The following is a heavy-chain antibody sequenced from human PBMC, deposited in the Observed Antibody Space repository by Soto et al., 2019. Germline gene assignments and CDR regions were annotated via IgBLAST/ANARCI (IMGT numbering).Heavy chain of an antibody. V-gene: IGHV3-23*01. CDR1: GFTFSSYA. CDR3: AKAPPQITMIVVSGDY. Sequence: PGGSLRLSCAASGFTFSSYAMSWVRQAPGKGLEWVSAISGSGGSTYYADSVKGRFTISRDNSKNTLYLQMNSLRAEDTVVYYSAKAPPQITMIVVSGDYWGQGTLVTVSS. D-gene: IGHD3-22*01. CDR2: ISGSGGST. J-gene: IGHJ4*02.